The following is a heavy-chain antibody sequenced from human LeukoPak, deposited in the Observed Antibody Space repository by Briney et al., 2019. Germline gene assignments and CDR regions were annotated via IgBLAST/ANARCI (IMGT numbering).Heavy chain of an antibody. Sequence: ASVKVSCKASGYTFSNNDLHWVRQAPGQGLEWMGIINPSGGSTSYAQKFQGRVTMTRDTSTSTVYMELSSLRSEDTAVYYCARDGEYDYSNGLDYWGQGTLVTVSS. V-gene: IGHV1-46*01. J-gene: IGHJ4*02. D-gene: IGHD4-11*01. CDR1: GYTFSNND. CDR3: ARDGEYDYSNGLDY. CDR2: INPSGGST.